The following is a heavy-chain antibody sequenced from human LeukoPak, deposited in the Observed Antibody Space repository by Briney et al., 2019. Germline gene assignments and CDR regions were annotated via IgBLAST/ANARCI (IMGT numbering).Heavy chain of an antibody. Sequence: GGSLRLSCAASRFTFNGYAMSWVRQAPGKGLEWVSVIGGSNGITFYVGSVKGRFTISRDNSKDTLYLQMSNLRAEDTAVYFCARGGGLDVWGQGATVTVSS. CDR1: RFTFNGYA. CDR3: ARGGGLDV. V-gene: IGHV3-23*01. D-gene: IGHD3-16*01. CDR2: IGGSNGIT. J-gene: IGHJ6*02.